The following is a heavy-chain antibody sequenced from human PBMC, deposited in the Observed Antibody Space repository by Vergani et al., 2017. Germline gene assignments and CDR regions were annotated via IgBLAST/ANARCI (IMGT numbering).Heavy chain of an antibody. V-gene: IGHV3-53*02. CDR2: IYSGGST. CDR3: ARGGKWELQTTDFDY. Sequence: EVQLVETGGGLIQPGGSLRLSCAASGFTVSSNYMSWVRQAPGKGLEWVSVIYSGGSTYYNPSLKSRVTISVDTSKNQFSLKLSSVTAADTAVYYCARGGKWELQTTDFDYWGQGTLVTVSS. D-gene: IGHD1-26*01. J-gene: IGHJ4*02. CDR1: GFTVSSNY.